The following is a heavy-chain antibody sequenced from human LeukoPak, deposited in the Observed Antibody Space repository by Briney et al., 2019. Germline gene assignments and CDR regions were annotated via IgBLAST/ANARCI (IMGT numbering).Heavy chain of an antibody. CDR1: GGSFSGYY. D-gene: IGHD5-12*01. CDR3: ARVYRATLDY. Sequence: SETLSLTCAVYGGSFSGYYWSWIRQPPGKGLEWIGEINHSGSTNYNPSLKSRVTISVDTSKNQFSLKLSSVTAADTAVYYCARVYRATLDYWGQGTLVSVSS. V-gene: IGHV4-34*01. CDR2: INHSGST. J-gene: IGHJ4*02.